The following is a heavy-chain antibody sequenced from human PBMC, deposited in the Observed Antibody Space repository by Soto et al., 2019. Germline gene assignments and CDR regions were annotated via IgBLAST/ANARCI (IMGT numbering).Heavy chain of an antibody. Sequence: SSLKVSCKSSGGPFSSYAISWVRQAPGQGLEWMGGIIPIFGTANYAQKFQGRVTITADESTSTAYMELSSLRSEDTAVYYCARGSIAAHYYGMDVWGQGTTVTVSS. CDR1: GGPFSSYA. D-gene: IGHD6-6*01. CDR2: IIPIFGTA. J-gene: IGHJ6*02. CDR3: ARGSIAAHYYGMDV. V-gene: IGHV1-69*13.